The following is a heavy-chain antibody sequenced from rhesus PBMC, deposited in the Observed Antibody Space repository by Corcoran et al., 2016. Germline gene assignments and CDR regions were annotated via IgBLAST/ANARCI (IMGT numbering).Heavy chain of an antibody. J-gene: IGHJ4*01. CDR1: GGSLRSSS. CDR3: ASLLRREA. Sequence: QLQLQESGPGLVQPSETLSVTCAVYGGSLRSSSWGWFRQAPGKGLVCIGYLYGSGSSTNYNPSLKSRVTLAVDTSKNQLSLKLSSVTAADTAVYYCASLLRREAWGQGVLVTVSS. CDR2: LYGSGSST. V-gene: IGHV4-169*02. D-gene: IGHD4-29*01.